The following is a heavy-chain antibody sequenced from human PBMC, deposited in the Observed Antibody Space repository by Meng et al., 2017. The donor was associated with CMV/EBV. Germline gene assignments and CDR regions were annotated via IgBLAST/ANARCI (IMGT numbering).Heavy chain of an antibody. Sequence: GGPLRLSCAASGFTFSSYEMNWVRQAPGKGLEWVSYISSSGSTIYYADSVKGRFTISRDNAKNSLYLQMNSLRAEDTAVYYCARPAMVTGGDYWGQGTLVTVSS. J-gene: IGHJ4*02. CDR1: GFTFSSYE. CDR3: ARPAMVTGGDY. CDR2: ISSSGSTI. V-gene: IGHV3-48*03. D-gene: IGHD5-18*01.